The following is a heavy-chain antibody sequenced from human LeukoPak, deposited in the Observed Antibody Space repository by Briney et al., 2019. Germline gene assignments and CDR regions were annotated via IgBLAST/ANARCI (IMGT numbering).Heavy chain of an antibody. Sequence: PSETLSLTCTVSGGSISSYYWSWIRQPAGKGLEWIGRIYTSGSTNYNPSLKSRVTMSVDTSKNQFSLKLSSVTAADTAVYYCARDGGGSPIIYYYMDVWGKGTTVTVSS. CDR1: GGSISSYY. CDR2: IYTSGST. CDR3: ARDGGGSPIIYYYMDV. D-gene: IGHD3-16*01. J-gene: IGHJ6*03. V-gene: IGHV4-4*07.